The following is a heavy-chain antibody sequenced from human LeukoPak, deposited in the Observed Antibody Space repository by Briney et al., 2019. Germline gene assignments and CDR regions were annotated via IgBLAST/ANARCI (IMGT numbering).Heavy chain of an antibody. CDR2: ISSSSSYI. CDR1: GFTFSSYS. D-gene: IGHD6-19*01. V-gene: IGHV3-21*04. CDR3: AKAVSSGSIDFDY. Sequence: GGSLRLSCAASGFTFSSYSMNWVRQAPGKGLEWVSSISSSSSYIYYADSVKGRFTISRDNAKNSLYLQMNSLRAEDTAVYYCAKAVSSGSIDFDYWGQGTLVTVSS. J-gene: IGHJ4*02.